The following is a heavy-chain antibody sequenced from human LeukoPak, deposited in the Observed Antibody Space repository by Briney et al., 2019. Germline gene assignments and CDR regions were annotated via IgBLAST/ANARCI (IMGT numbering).Heavy chain of an antibody. V-gene: IGHV4-39*01. J-gene: IGHJ4*02. CDR2: IYYSGST. CDR3: ARQYYDSTGYYYFDY. Sequence: SETLSLTCTVSGDFLSSGDYYWGWIRQSPGKGLTWIGSIYYSGSTLYNPSLKSRVTMSADTSKNQVSLHLRSVTAADTAVYYCARQYYDSTGYYYFDYWGRGTLVTVSS. CDR1: GDFLSSGDYY. D-gene: IGHD3-22*01.